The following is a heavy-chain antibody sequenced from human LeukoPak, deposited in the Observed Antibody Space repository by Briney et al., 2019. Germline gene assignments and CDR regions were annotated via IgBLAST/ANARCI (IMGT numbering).Heavy chain of an antibody. Sequence: GGSLRLSCAASGFTFSSYSMNWVRQAPGKGLEWVSSIGSGSTYIYYADSVKGRFTISRDNAKNSLYLQMNSLRAEDTAVYYCARGRSPGLVVVPFDCWGLGTLVTVSS. V-gene: IGHV3-21*01. D-gene: IGHD2-2*01. CDR3: ARGRSPGLVVVPFDC. CDR1: GFTFSSYS. CDR2: IGSGSTYI. J-gene: IGHJ4*02.